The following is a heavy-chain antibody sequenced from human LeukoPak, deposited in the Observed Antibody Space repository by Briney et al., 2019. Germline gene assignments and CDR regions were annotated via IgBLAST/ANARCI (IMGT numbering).Heavy chain of an antibody. CDR2: IYYSGST. J-gene: IGHJ4*02. CDR3: AGLQVIRGNYAYFDY. CDR1: GGSISSSSYY. Sequence: SETLSLTCTVSGGSISSSSYYWGWIRQPPGKGLEWIGSIYYSGSTYYNPSLKSRVTISVDTSKNQFSLKLSSVTAADTAVYYCAGLQVIRGNYAYFDYWGQGTLVTVSS. V-gene: IGHV4-39*01. D-gene: IGHD1-7*01.